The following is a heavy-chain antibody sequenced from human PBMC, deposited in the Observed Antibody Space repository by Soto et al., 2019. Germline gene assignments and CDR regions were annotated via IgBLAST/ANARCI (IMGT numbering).Heavy chain of an antibody. J-gene: IGHJ4*02. Sequence: PGGSLRLSCAASGFTFSSYAMHWVRQAPGKGLEWVAVISYDGSNKYYADSVKGRFTISRDNSKNTLYLQMNSLRAEDTAVYYCARGEVWRYYYDSSGSPRPYWGQGTLVTVSS. V-gene: IGHV3-30-3*01. CDR2: ISYDGSNK. CDR1: GFTFSSYA. D-gene: IGHD3-22*01. CDR3: ARGEVWRYYYDSSGSPRPY.